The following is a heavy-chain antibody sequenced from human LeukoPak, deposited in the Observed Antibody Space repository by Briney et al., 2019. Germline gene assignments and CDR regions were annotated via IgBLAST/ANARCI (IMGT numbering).Heavy chain of an antibody. CDR2: ISSGSSYS. CDR1: GFTFGSYS. V-gene: IGHV3-21*01. CDR3: AELGITMIGGV. D-gene: IGHD3-10*02. J-gene: IGHJ6*04. Sequence: GGSLGLSCAASGFTFGSYSMNWVRQAPGKGLEWVSSISSGSSYSYYADSVRGRFTLSRDNAKNSLYLQMNSLRAEDTAVYYCAELGITMIGGVWGKGTTVTISS.